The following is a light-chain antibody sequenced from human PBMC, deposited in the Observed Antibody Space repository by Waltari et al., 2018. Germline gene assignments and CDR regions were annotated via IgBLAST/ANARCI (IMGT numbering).Light chain of an antibody. CDR2: AAA. V-gene: IGKV1-39*01. J-gene: IGKJ4*01. CDR3: QQSYSTPVT. Sequence: WRASKANNSGLNWDQQEAGKAPKVLIYAAASLQSGVRARFSGSGGGTEVTVTISSLEPEDFATYYCQQSYSTPVTFGGGTKVDMK. CDR1: KANNSG.